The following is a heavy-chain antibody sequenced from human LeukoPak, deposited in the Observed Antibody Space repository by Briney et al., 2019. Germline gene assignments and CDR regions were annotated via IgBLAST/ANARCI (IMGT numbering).Heavy chain of an antibody. CDR2: IYYSGST. J-gene: IGHJ4*02. CDR3: ARWNHYYDSSGYFDY. D-gene: IGHD3-22*01. V-gene: IGHV4-31*03. Sequence: PSETLSLTCTVSGGSISSGGYYWSWIRQHPGKGLEWIGYIYYSGSTYYNPSLKSRVTISVDTSKNQFSLKLSSVTAADTAVYYCARWNHYYDSSGYFDYWGQGTLVTVSS. CDR1: GGSISSGGYY.